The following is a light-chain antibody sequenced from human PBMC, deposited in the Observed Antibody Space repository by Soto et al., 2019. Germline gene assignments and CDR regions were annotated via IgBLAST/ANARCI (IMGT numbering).Light chain of an antibody. CDR3: SSSTSTTTLS. CDR1: SSDLGDYNY. V-gene: IGLV2-14*01. CDR2: AAS. J-gene: IGLJ2*01. Sequence: QSALTQPASVSGSPGQSITISCTGTSSDLGDYNYVSWYQHHPGNAPKLIIYAASNRPPGVSNRFSGSKSGNTASLTISGLQAEDEAEYYCSSSTSTTTLSFGGGTKSPS.